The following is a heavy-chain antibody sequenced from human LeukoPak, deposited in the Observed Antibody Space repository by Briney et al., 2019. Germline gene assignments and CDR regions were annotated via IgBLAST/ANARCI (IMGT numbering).Heavy chain of an antibody. CDR2: INHSGST. CDR1: GGSFSGYY. Sequence: SETLSLTCAAYGGSFSGYYWSWIRQPPGKGLEWIGEINHSGSTNYNPSLKSRVTISVDTSKNQFSLKLSSVTAADTAVYYCARGQTYYYDSSGYYLDYWGQGTLVTVSS. J-gene: IGHJ4*02. V-gene: IGHV4-34*01. D-gene: IGHD3-22*01. CDR3: ARGQTYYYDSSGYYLDY.